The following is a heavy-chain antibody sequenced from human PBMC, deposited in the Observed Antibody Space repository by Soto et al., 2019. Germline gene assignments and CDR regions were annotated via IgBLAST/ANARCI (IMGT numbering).Heavy chain of an antibody. D-gene: IGHD3-10*02. Sequence: QVELQESGARLLEPSVTLSLTCAVSRVSISCGDWWSWVRQSPERGLEYIGESSHSGTTNYNPSLGRRATTSVAATRNHFLLLLTPSTAVDAAVYYCGTNNVPTPVNYWGQGTLVTVSS. J-gene: IGHJ4*02. CDR1: RVSISCGDW. V-gene: IGHV4-4*02. CDR2: SSHSGTT. CDR3: GTNNVPTPVNY.